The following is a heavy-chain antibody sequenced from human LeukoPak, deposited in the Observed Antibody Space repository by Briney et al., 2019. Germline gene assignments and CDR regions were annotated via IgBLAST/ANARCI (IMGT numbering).Heavy chain of an antibody. CDR1: GGSFSGCY. D-gene: IGHD5/OR15-5a*01. V-gene: IGHV4-34*01. J-gene: IGHJ3*02. CDR2: INHSGST. CDR3: ARDPNIVSAVTLRAFDI. Sequence: SETLSLTCAVYGGSFSGCYWSWIRQPPGKGLEWIGEINHSGSTNYNPSLKSRVTISVDTSKNQFSLKLSSVTAADTAVYYCARDPNIVSAVTLRAFDIWGQGTMVSVSS.